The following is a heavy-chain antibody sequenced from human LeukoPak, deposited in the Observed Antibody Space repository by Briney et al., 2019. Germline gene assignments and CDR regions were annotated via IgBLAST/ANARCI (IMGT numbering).Heavy chain of an antibody. CDR2: INSDGSSR. D-gene: IGHD1-26*01. CDR3: ARDVGATTIAAWFDP. Sequence: PGGSLRLSCAASGFTFSSYWMHWVRRAPGKGLVWAARINSDGSSRSYADSVKGRFTISRDNAKNTLYLQMNSLRAEDTAVYYCARDVGATTIAAWFDPWGQGTLVTVSS. V-gene: IGHV3-74*01. CDR1: GFTFSSYW. J-gene: IGHJ5*02.